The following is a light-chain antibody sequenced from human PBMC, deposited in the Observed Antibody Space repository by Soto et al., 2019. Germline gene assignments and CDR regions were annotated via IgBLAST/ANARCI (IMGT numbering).Light chain of an antibody. CDR2: GAS. CDR3: QQSYSTPLA. V-gene: IGKV1-39*01. J-gene: IGKJ3*01. Sequence: DIQMTQSPSSLAASVGDRVTISCRASQSVGNYLNWYQQKPDKAPNLLIYGASTLQSGVPSRFSGSGSGTDFTLTISSLQREDFATYYCQQSYSTPLAFGPGTKVDIK. CDR1: QSVGNY.